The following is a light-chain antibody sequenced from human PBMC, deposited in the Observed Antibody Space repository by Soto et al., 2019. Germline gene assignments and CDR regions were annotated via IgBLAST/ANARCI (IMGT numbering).Light chain of an antibody. V-gene: IGKV1-39*01. CDR1: QSISSY. J-gene: IGKJ1*01. CDR3: QQSYNSPRAT. Sequence: DIQMTQSPSSLSASVGDRVTITCRASQSISSYLNWYQQKPGKAPKVLIYAASSLQSGVPPRFSGSGSGTDFTLTISSLQPEDFATYYCQQSYNSPRATFGQGPKVEIK. CDR2: AAS.